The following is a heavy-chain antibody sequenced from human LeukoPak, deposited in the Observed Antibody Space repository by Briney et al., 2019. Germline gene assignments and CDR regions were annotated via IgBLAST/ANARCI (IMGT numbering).Heavy chain of an antibody. CDR1: GGSISSYY. D-gene: IGHD3-10*01. V-gene: IGHV4-59*08. Sequence: SETLSLTCTVSGGSISSYYWGWIRQPPGKGLEWIGYIYYSGSTNYNPSLKSRVTISVDTSKNQFSLKLSSVTAADTAVYYCARHLSGYYYYYGMDVWGQGTTVTVSS. CDR3: ARHLSGYYYYYGMDV. J-gene: IGHJ6*02. CDR2: IYYSGST.